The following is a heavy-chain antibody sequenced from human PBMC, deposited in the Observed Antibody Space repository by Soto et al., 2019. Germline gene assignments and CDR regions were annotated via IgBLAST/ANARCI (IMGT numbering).Heavy chain of an antibody. Sequence: ASVKVSCKASGGTFSSYAISWVRQAPGQGLEWMGGIIPIFGTANYAQKFQGRVTITADESTSTAYMELSSLRSEDTAVYYCARLGSWPSYVYYGMDVWCQGTTVTVSS. CDR3: ARLGSWPSYVYYGMDV. CDR2: IIPIFGTA. J-gene: IGHJ6*02. D-gene: IGHD3-16*01. CDR1: GGTFSSYA. V-gene: IGHV1-69*13.